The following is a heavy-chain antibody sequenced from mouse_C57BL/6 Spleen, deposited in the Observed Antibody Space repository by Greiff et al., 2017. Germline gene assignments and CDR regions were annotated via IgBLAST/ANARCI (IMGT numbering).Heavy chain of an antibody. CDR1: GFTFSSYA. CDR2: ISSGGDYI. D-gene: IGHD2-14*01. CDR3: TRERVLQGVFDY. V-gene: IGHV5-9-1*02. Sequence: EVQLVESGEGLVKPGGSLKLSCAASGFTFSSYAMSWVRQTPEKRLEWVAYISSGGDYIYYADPVKGRFTISRDNARNTLYLQMSSRKSEDTAMYYCTRERVLQGVFDYWGQGTTLTVSS. J-gene: IGHJ2*01.